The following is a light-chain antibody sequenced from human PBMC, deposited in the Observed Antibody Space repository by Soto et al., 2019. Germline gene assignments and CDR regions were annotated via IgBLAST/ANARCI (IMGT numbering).Light chain of an antibody. CDR3: QQSYSTPV. V-gene: IGKV1-39*01. CDR1: QSISSY. J-gene: IGKJ2*01. CDR2: AAS. Sequence: DIQMTQFPSSLSASVGDRVTITCRASQSISSYLNWYQQKPGKAPKLLIYAASSLQSGVPSRFSGSGSGTDFTLTISSLQPEDFATYYCQQSYSTPVFGQGTKLEIK.